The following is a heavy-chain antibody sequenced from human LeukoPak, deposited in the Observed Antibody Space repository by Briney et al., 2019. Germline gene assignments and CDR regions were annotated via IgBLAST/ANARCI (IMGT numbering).Heavy chain of an antibody. CDR2: ISAYNGNT. Sequence: GASVKVSCKASGYTFTSYGISWVRQAPGQGLEWMGWISAYNGNTNYAQKLQGRVTMTTDTSTSTAYMELRSLRSDDTAVYYCARETYYDSSGYPPTNYYYGMDVWGQGTTVSVSS. V-gene: IGHV1-18*01. CDR3: ARETYYDSSGYPPTNYYYGMDV. D-gene: IGHD3-22*01. J-gene: IGHJ6*02. CDR1: GYTFTSYG.